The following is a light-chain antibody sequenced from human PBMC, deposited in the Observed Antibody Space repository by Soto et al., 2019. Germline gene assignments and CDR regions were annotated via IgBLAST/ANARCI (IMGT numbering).Light chain of an antibody. Sequence: NFMLTQPHSVSESPGKTVTISCTGSSGSIASNYVQWYQHRPGSAPTTVIYADDQRPSGVPDRFSGSIDSSSNSASLTISGLRTEDEADYYCQSYDSSNVVFGGGTKVTVL. CDR3: QSYDSSNVV. CDR1: SGSIASNY. CDR2: ADD. V-gene: IGLV6-57*02. J-gene: IGLJ2*01.